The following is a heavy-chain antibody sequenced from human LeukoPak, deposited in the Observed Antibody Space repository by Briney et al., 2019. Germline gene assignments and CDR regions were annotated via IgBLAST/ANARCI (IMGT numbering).Heavy chain of an antibody. D-gene: IGHD1-26*01. J-gene: IGHJ4*02. Sequence: TLSLTCTVSGGSISSSSYYWGWIRQPPGKGLEWIGSIYYSGSTYYNPSLKSRVTISVDTSKNQFSLKLSSVTAADTAVYYCTRGVGNDYWGQGTLVTVSS. CDR3: TRGVGNDY. V-gene: IGHV4-39*07. CDR2: IYYSGST. CDR1: GGSISSSSYY.